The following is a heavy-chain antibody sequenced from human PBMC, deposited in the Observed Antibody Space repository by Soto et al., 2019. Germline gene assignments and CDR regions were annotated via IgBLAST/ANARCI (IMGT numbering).Heavy chain of an antibody. Sequence: PGGSLRLSCAASGFTFSSYGMHWVRQAPGKGLEWVAVIWYDGSNKYYADSVKGRFTISRDNSKNTLYLQMNSLRAEDTAVYYCARDFPTVTTSYYYYYGMDVWGQGTTVTVSS. CDR3: ARDFPTVTTSYYYYYGMDV. J-gene: IGHJ6*02. V-gene: IGHV3-33*01. CDR1: GFTFSSYG. D-gene: IGHD4-17*01. CDR2: IWYDGSNK.